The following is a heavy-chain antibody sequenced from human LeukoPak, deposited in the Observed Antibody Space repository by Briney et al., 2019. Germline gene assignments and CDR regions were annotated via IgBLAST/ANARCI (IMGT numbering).Heavy chain of an antibody. CDR1: GGSISSSSYY. V-gene: IGHV4-39*01. CDR2: IYYSGST. D-gene: IGHD6-19*01. Sequence: PSETLSLTCTVSGGSISSSSYYCGWIRQPPGKGLEWIGSIYYSGSTYYNPSLKSRVTISVDTSKNQFSLKLSSVTAADTAVYYCARTSSGWSQNDYWGQGTLVTVSS. J-gene: IGHJ4*02. CDR3: ARTSSGWSQNDY.